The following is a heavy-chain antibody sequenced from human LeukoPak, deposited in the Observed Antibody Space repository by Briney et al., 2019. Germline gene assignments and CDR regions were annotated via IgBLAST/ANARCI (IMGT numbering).Heavy chain of an antibody. V-gene: IGHV4-59*01. CDR3: ARDRSGWHYLGAFDI. CDR1: GGSISSYY. Sequence: SETLSLTCTVSGGSISSYYWSWIRQPPGKGLEWIGYIYYSGSTNYNPSLKSRVTISVDTSKNQFSLKLSSVTAADTAVYYCARDRSGWHYLGAFDIRGQGTMVTVSS. CDR2: IYYSGST. D-gene: IGHD6-19*01. J-gene: IGHJ3*02.